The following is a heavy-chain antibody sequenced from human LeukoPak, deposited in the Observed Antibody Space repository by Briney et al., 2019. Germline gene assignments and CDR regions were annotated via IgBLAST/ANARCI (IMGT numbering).Heavy chain of an antibody. D-gene: IGHD5-12*01. J-gene: IGHJ4*02. CDR3: AKDWPYNGNDPFDY. V-gene: IGHV3-23*01. CDR1: GFTFSNYA. Sequence: GGALRLSCAASGFTFSNYAMSWVRQAPGKGLEGVSAISGSGGRTFYADSVTRRFTISTHNSKNPLHLPMNSLRAEDTPIYYCAKDWPYNGNDPFDYWGQGTQVTVTS. CDR2: ISGSGGRT.